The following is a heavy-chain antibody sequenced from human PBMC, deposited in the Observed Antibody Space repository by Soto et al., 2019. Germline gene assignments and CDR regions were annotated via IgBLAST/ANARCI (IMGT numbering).Heavy chain of an antibody. CDR2: IYSGGST. CDR1: GFTVSSNY. Sequence: EVQLVETGGGLIQPGGSLRLSCAASGFTVSSNYMSWVRQAPGKGLEWVSVIYSGGSTYYADSVKGRFTISRDNYKNTLYLQMNSLRAEDTAVYYCARVSYDSSGYYYGVYYFDYWGQGTLVTVSS. V-gene: IGHV3-53*02. J-gene: IGHJ4*02. D-gene: IGHD3-22*01. CDR3: ARVSYDSSGYYYGVYYFDY.